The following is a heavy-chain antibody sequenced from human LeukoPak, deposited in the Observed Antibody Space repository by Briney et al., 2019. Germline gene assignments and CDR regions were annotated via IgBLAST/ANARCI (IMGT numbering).Heavy chain of an antibody. CDR2: ISGSGGST. CDR3: AKEYYDFWSGYRHFDY. CDR1: GFTFSNYA. J-gene: IGHJ4*02. V-gene: IGHV3-23*01. Sequence: GGSLRLSCAASGFTFSNYAMSWVRQAPGKGLEWVSAISGSGGSTYYADSVKGRFTISRDNSKNTLYLQMNSLRAEDTAVYYCAKEYYDFWSGYRHFDYWGQGTLVTVSS. D-gene: IGHD3-3*01.